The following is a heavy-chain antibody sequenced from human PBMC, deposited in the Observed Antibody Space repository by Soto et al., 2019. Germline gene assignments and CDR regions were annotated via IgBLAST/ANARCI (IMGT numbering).Heavy chain of an antibody. D-gene: IGHD1-26*01. Sequence: PGGSLRLSCAASGFTFSSYSMNWVRQAPGKGLEWVSYISSSSSTIYYADSVKGRFTISRDNAKNSLYLQMNSLRGEDTAVYYCARGPGAIDAFDIWGQGTMVTVSS. V-gene: IGHV3-48*01. CDR2: ISSSSSTI. CDR1: GFTFSSYS. J-gene: IGHJ3*02. CDR3: ARGPGAIDAFDI.